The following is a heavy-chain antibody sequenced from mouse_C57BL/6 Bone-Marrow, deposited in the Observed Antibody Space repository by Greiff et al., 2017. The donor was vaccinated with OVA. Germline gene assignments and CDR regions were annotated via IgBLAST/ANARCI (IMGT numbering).Heavy chain of an antibody. J-gene: IGHJ1*03. CDR3: ARRRFITTVVVDWYFDV. CDR2: INPGSGGT. D-gene: IGHD1-1*01. V-gene: IGHV1-54*01. CDR1: GYAFTNYL. Sequence: QVQLQQSGAELVRPGTSVKVSCKASGYAFTNYLIEWVKQRPGQGLEWIGVINPGSGGTNYNEKFKGKATLTADKSSSTAYMQLSSLTSEDSAVYFCARRRFITTVVVDWYFDVWGTGTTVTVSS.